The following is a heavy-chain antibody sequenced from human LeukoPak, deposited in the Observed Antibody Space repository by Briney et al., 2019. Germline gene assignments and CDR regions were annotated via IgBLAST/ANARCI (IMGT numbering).Heavy chain of an antibody. Sequence: ASVKVSCKASGYTFTGYYMHWVRQAPGQGLEWMGWINPNSGGTNYAQKFQGRVTMTRDTSISTAYMELSRLRSDDTAVYYCARDWTPRNPYYDILTGSVDYWGQGTLVTVSS. CDR2: INPNSGGT. V-gene: IGHV1-2*02. CDR1: GYTFTGYY. D-gene: IGHD3-9*01. J-gene: IGHJ4*02. CDR3: ARDWTPRNPYYDILTGSVDY.